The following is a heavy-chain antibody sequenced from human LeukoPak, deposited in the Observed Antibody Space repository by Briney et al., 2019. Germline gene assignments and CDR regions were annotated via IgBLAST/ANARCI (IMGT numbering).Heavy chain of an antibody. CDR2: IWYDGSNK. J-gene: IGHJ6*02. D-gene: IGHD2-15*01. CDR1: GFTFSSYG. V-gene: IGHV3-33*01. CDR3: ARGGLRHCSGGSCYDGMDV. Sequence: GGSLRLSCAASGFTFSSYGMHWVRQAPGKGLEWVAVIWYDGSNKYYADSVKGRFTISRDNSKSTLYLQMNSLRAEDTAVYYCARGGLRHCSGGSCYDGMDVWGQGTTVTVSS.